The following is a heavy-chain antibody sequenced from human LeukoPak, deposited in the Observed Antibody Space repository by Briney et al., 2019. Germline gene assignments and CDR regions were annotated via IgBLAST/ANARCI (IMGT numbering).Heavy chain of an antibody. CDR2: IKQDGSEK. Sequence: GGSLRLSCAASGFTFSSYWMSWVRQAPGKGLEWVANIKQDGSEKNYVDSVKGRFTISRDNAKNSLYLQMNSLRDEDTAVYYCARDGAYYGGAFDIWGQGTMVTVSS. J-gene: IGHJ3*02. CDR1: GFTFSSYW. V-gene: IGHV3-7*01. CDR3: ARDGAYYGGAFDI. D-gene: IGHD4-23*01.